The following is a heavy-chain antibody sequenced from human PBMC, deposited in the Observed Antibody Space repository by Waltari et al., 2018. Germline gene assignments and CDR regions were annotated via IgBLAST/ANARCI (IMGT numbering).Heavy chain of an antibody. Sequence: EVQLVESGGGLVKPGGSLRLSCAASGFTFSSYSMNWVRQAPGKGLEWVSSISSVSSYIYYPDSVKGRFTISRDNAKNSLYLQMNSLRAEDTAVYYCARDTGFGDEGWFDPWGQGTLVTVSS. J-gene: IGHJ5*02. CDR1: GFTFSSYS. CDR3: ARDTGFGDEGWFDP. D-gene: IGHD3-10*01. V-gene: IGHV3-21*01. CDR2: ISSVSSYI.